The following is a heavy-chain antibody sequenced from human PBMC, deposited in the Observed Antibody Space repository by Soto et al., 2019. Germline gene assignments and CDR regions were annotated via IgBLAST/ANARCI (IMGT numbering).Heavy chain of an antibody. J-gene: IGHJ4*02. CDR3: ARDPHRDGYALVFDY. CDR1: GFTFRSYA. Sequence: GGSLRLSCAASGFTFRSYAMHWVRQTPRKGLEWVAVMWYDGSNQYYADSVKGRFTISRDNSNSTLYLEMNSLRVDDTAVYYCARDPHRDGYALVFDYWGQGTLVTVSS. V-gene: IGHV3-33*01. D-gene: IGHD5-18*01. CDR2: MWYDGSNQ.